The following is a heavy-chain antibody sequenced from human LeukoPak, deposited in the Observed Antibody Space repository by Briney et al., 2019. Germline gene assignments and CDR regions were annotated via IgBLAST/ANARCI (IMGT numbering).Heavy chain of an antibody. J-gene: IGHJ5*02. CDR1: GFTFSSYS. CDR3: TRDVTVTTDNSFDP. D-gene: IGHD4-17*01. V-gene: IGHV3-48*04. Sequence: PGGSLRLSCAASGFTFSSYSMNWVRQAPGKGLEWVSYTSSSSSTIYYADSVKGRFTISRDDSKNTLYLQMNSLRIEDTAVYYCTRDVTVTTDNSFDPWGQGTLVTVSS. CDR2: TSSSSSTI.